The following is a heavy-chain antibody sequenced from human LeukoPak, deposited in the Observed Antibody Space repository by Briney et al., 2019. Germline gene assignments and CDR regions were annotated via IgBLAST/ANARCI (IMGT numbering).Heavy chain of an antibody. CDR2: IWYDGSNK. CDR1: GFTFSSYG. D-gene: IGHD6-19*01. V-gene: IGHV3-33*01. Sequence: GGSLRLSCAASGFTFSSYGMHWVRQAPGKGLEWVAVIWYDGSNKYYADSVKGRFPISRDNSKNTLYLQMNSLRAEDTAVCYCARDHGYSSGWSTFDYWGQGTLVTVSS. J-gene: IGHJ4*02. CDR3: ARDHGYSSGWSTFDY.